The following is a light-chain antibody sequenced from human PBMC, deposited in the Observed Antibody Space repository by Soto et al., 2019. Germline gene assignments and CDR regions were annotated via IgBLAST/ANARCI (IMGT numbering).Light chain of an antibody. V-gene: IGKV3-15*01. Sequence: EIVLTQSLATLSLSPGERATLSCRASQSVSSNLAWYQQKPGQAPRLLIYGASTRATGLPARFSGTGSGTEFTLTINSLQAEDSAVYYCQQYYNWPRTFGQGTRLEIK. J-gene: IGKJ5*01. CDR2: GAS. CDR1: QSVSSN. CDR3: QQYYNWPRT.